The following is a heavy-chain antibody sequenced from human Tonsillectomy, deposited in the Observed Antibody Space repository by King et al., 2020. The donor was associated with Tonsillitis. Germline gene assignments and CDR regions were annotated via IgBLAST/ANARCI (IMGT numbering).Heavy chain of an antibody. J-gene: IGHJ4*02. V-gene: IGHV3-23*04. D-gene: IGHD7-27*01. CDR3: AKDPNWGDSY. CDR2: IGSSGDDT. Sequence: VQLVESGGGLVQPGGSLRLACAASGFSFNTYSMAWVRQAPGKGLEWVSGIGSSGDDTYYADSVRGRFTISRDNSKDTLYLQMNSLRVEDTAIYYCAKDPNWGDSYWGQGTLVTVSS. CDR1: GFSFNTYS.